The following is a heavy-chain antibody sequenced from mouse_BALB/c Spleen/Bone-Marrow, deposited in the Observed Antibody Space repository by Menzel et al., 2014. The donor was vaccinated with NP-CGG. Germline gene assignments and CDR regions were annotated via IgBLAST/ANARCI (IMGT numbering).Heavy chain of an antibody. V-gene: IGHV3-2*02. D-gene: IGHD2-14*01. J-gene: IGHJ3*01. Sequence: EVQGVESGPGLVKPSQSLSLTCTVTGYSITSDYACNWNQQFQGNKLEWMGYISYSGFTSYNPSLKSRISITRDTSKNQFFLQLNSVTTEGTAAYYCSRDYRYDTWFSYWGQGTLVTVSA. CDR2: ISYSGFT. CDR1: GYSITSDYA. CDR3: SRDYRYDTWFSY.